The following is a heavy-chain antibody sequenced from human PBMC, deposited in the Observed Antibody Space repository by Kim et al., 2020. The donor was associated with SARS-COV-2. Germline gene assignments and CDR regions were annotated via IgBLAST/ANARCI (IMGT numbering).Heavy chain of an antibody. V-gene: IGHV3-21*01. CDR3: ARWLGPSSGWKREYFYYGVDV. CDR1: GFTFSSYS. J-gene: IGHJ6*02. Sequence: GGSLRLSCAASGFTFSSYSMNWVRQAPGKGLEWVSSISSSRTYIYYADSVKGRFTISRDNAKNSLYLQMNSLRAEDTAVYYCARWLGPSSGWKREYFYYGVDVWGRETTVTVSS. D-gene: IGHD6-19*01. CDR2: ISSSRTYI.